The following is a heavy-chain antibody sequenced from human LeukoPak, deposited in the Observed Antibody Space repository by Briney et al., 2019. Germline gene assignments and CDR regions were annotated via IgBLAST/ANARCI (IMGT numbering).Heavy chain of an antibody. Sequence: GGSLRLSCAASGFTVSSNYMSWVRQAPGKGLEWVSVIYSGGRTYYADSVKGRFTISIDNSKNTLYLQMNSMRAEDTAVYYCARAPKDFWSGYGAFDIWGQGTMVTVSS. CDR2: IYSGGRT. V-gene: IGHV3-66*02. J-gene: IGHJ3*02. CDR1: GFTVSSNY. D-gene: IGHD3-3*01. CDR3: ARAPKDFWSGYGAFDI.